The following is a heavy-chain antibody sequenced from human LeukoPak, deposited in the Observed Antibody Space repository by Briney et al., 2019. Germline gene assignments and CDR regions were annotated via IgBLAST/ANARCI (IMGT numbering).Heavy chain of an antibody. CDR2: ISSSSSTI. J-gene: IGHJ6*03. Sequence: GGSLRLSCAASGFTFSSYSMNWVCQAPGKGLEWVSYISSSSSTIYYADSVKGRFTISRDNAKNSLYLQMNSMRAEDTAVYYCARADTAMVIGYYYYYMDVWGKGTTVTVSS. CDR1: GFTFSSYS. V-gene: IGHV3-48*04. CDR3: ARADTAMVIGYYYYYMDV. D-gene: IGHD5-18*01.